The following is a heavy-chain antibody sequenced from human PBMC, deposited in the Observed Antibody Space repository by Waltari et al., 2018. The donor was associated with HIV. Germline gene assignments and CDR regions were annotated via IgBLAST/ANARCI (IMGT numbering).Heavy chain of an antibody. J-gene: IGHJ6*02. V-gene: IGHV3-33*01. CDR3: TRDLVEMASTYYSYYGMDV. CDR2: VWFDGSNE. CDR1: GFPFRSDD. D-gene: IGHD3-3*01. Sequence: QVHLVESGGGVVQPWRSLRLSCEASGFPFRSDDRQLVRTAPGKGVEGVAVVWFDGSNEYYADSVRGRFTISRDSSKNTVYLQMNSLRAEDTAVYYCTRDLVEMASTYYSYYGMDVWGQGTTVTVSS.